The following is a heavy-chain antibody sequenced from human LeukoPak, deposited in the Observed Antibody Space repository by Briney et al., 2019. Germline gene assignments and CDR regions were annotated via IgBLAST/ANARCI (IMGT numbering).Heavy chain of an antibody. CDR2: INHSGST. Sequence: PSETLSLTCAVYGGSFSGYYWSWIRQPPGKGLEWIGEINHSGSTNYNPSLKSRVTISVDTSKNQFSLKLSSVTAADTAVYYCARGLNWGSPYWFDPWGQGTLVTVSS. D-gene: IGHD7-27*01. J-gene: IGHJ5*02. V-gene: IGHV4-34*01. CDR3: ARGLNWGSPYWFDP. CDR1: GGSFSGYY.